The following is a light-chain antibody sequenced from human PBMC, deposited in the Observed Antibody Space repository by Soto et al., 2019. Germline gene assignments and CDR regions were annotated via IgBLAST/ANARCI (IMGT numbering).Light chain of an antibody. CDR1: SSNIGSSP. J-gene: IGLJ2*01. Sequence: QAVVTQPPSASETPGQTVTISCSGSSSNIGSSPVSWYQKLPGTAPKLLIYNNDQRPSGVPDRFSGSKSGTSASLAVSGLQSEDEAYYYCAAWDDSLNGLVVFGGGTKLTVL. CDR3: AAWDDSLNGLVV. V-gene: IGLV1-44*01. CDR2: NND.